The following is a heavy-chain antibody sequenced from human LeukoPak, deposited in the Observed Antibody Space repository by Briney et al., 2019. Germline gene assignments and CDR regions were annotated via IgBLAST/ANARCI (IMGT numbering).Heavy chain of an antibody. J-gene: IGHJ5*02. CDR1: GGSFSGYY. CDR2: IYTSGST. D-gene: IGHD3-16*01. V-gene: IGHV4-59*10. Sequence: PSETLSLTCAVYGGSFSGYYWSWIRQPAGKGLEWIGRIYTSGSTNYNPSLKSRVTMSVDTSKNQFSLKLSSVTAADTAVYYCARSEFGDLFDPWGQGTLVTVSS. CDR3: ARSEFGDLFDP.